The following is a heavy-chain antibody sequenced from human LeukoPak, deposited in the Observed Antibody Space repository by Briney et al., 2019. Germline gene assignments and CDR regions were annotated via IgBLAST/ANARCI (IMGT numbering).Heavy chain of an antibody. CDR1: GYTLTELS. CDR2: FDPEDGET. CDR3: ATDYGSSWYFDY. V-gene: IGHV1-24*01. J-gene: IGHJ4*02. D-gene: IGHD6-13*01. Sequence: ASVKVSCKVSGYTLTELSMHWVRQPPRKGLEWMGGFDPEDGETIYAQKFQGRVTMTEDTSTDTAYIELSSLRSEATPVYFCATDYGSSWYFDYWGQGTLVTVSS.